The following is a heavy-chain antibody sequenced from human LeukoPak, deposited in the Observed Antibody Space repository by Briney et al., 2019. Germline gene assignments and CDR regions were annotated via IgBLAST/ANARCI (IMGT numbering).Heavy chain of an antibody. J-gene: IGHJ4*02. CDR3: AKVIGQQLVTAGFDY. Sequence: PGGSLRLSCAASGFTFSSYSMNWVRQAPGKGLEWVSSISGSSYYIYYADSVKGRFTISRDNAKNSLYLQMNSLRTEDTALYYCAKVIGQQLVTAGFDYWGQGTLVTVSS. D-gene: IGHD6-13*01. CDR1: GFTFSSYS. V-gene: IGHV3-21*04. CDR2: ISGSSYYI.